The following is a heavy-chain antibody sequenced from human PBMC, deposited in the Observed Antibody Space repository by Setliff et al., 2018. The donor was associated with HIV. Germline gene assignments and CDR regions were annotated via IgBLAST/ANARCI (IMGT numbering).Heavy chain of an antibody. CDR1: GGSISSYA. CDR3: AKEADDSSGYYYVGPIDY. Sequence: PSETLSLTCTVSGGSISSYAMSWVRQAPGKGLEWVSAISGSGGSTYYADSVKGRFTISRDNSKNTLYLQMNSLRAEDTAVYYCAKEADDSSGYYYVGPIDYWGQGTLVTV. CDR2: ISGSGGST. V-gene: IGHV3-23*01. D-gene: IGHD3-22*01. J-gene: IGHJ4*02.